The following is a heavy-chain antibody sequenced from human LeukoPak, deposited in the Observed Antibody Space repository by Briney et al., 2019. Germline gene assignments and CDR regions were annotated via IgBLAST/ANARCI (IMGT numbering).Heavy chain of an antibody. CDR1: GFTFDDYG. J-gene: IGHJ3*02. CDR2: INWNGGST. D-gene: IGHD6-6*01. CDR3: AQLGWLHGRPDGIKGAFDI. Sequence: PGGSLRLSCAASGFTFDDYGMSWVRQAPGKGLEWVSGINWNGGSTGYADSVKGRFTISRDNAKNSLYLQMNSLRAEDTALYYCAQLGWLHGRPDGIKGAFDIWGQGTMVTVSS. V-gene: IGHV3-20*04.